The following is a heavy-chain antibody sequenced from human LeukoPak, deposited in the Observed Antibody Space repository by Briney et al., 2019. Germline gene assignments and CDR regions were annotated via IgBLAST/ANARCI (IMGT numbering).Heavy chain of an antibody. J-gene: IGHJ4*02. V-gene: IGHV3-11*04. CDR3: ARQRGDILTGYYMPRGFDY. CDR2: ISSSGSTI. Sequence: GGSLRLSCAASGFTFSDYYMSWIRQAPGKGLEWVSYISSSGSTIYYADSVKGRFTISRDNAKNSLYLQMNSLRAEDTAVYYCARQRGDILTGYYMPRGFDYWGQGTLVTVSS. CDR1: GFTFSDYY. D-gene: IGHD3-9*01.